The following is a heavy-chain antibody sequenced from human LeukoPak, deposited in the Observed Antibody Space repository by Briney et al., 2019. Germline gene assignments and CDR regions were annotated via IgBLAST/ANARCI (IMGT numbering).Heavy chain of an antibody. V-gene: IGHV5-51*01. Sequence: GESLKISCKGSGYTFTNYWIGWVRQMPGKGLEWMGIIYPGDSHSRYSPSFQGQVTISADKSISTAFLQWSSLKASDTAMYYCATVYGDYTINWFDPWGQGTLVTVSS. CDR1: GYTFTNYW. CDR2: IYPGDSHS. D-gene: IGHD4-17*01. J-gene: IGHJ5*02. CDR3: ATVYGDYTINWFDP.